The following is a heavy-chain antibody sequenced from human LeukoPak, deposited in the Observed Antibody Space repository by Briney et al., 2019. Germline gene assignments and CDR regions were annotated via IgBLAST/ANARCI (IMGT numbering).Heavy chain of an antibody. D-gene: IGHD2-21*01. V-gene: IGHV4-59*01. CDR1: GGSISSYY. CDR2: IYYSGST. CDR3: ARDHSPYGMDV. Sequence: SETLSLTCTVSGGSISSYYWSRIRQPPGKGLEWIGYIYYSGSTNYNPSLKSRVTISVDTSKNQFSLKLSSVTAADTAVYYCARDHSPYGMDVWGKGTTVTVSS. J-gene: IGHJ6*04.